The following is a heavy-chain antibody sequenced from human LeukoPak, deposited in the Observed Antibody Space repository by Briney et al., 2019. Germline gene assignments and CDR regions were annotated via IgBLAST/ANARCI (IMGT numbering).Heavy chain of an antibody. CDR3: ARDKVVPASLGYMDV. CDR1: GGSISSYY. D-gene: IGHD2-2*01. Sequence: SETLCLTCTVSGGSISSYYWSWIRQPAGKGLEWIGRIYTSGSTNYNPSLKSRVTMSVDTSKNQFSLKLSSVTAADTAVYYCARDKVVPASLGYMDVWGKGTRVTVSS. CDR2: IYTSGST. V-gene: IGHV4-4*07. J-gene: IGHJ6*03.